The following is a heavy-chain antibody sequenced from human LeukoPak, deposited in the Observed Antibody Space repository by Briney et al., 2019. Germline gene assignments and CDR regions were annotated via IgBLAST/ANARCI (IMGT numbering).Heavy chain of an antibody. J-gene: IGHJ6*02. Sequence: ASVKVSCKTSGYMFTGFFIHWVRQAPGQGLEWMGHVSPNNGGTSYAQRFQGRVNMTSDTSISTAYMELSRLRSDDTAVYYCRVEPYYYYGMDVWGQGTTVTVSS. CDR2: VSPNNGGT. D-gene: IGHD1-14*01. V-gene: IGHV1-2*06. CDR1: GYMFTGFF. CDR3: RVEPYYYYGMDV.